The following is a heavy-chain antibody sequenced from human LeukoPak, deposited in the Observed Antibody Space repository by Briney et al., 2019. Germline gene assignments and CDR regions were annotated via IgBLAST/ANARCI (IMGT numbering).Heavy chain of an antibody. V-gene: IGHV3-23*01. J-gene: IGHJ4*02. CDR2: ISGSDDST. D-gene: IGHD2-15*01. CDR1: GFTFSTYA. Sequence: GGSLRLSCAASGFTFSTYAMSWVRQIPGKGLEWVSAISGSDDSTYYADSVKGRFTISRDNSRNTLYLQMNTLRAEDTAVYFCAKSPVSSCRGSFCYPFDYWGQGNLVTVSS. CDR3: AKSPVSSCRGSFCYPFDY.